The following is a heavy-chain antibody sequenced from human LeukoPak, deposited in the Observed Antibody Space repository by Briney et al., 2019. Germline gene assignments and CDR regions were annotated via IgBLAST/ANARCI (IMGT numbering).Heavy chain of an antibody. CDR3: ASREYSSRGYFDY. V-gene: IGHV3-11*04. CDR1: GFTFSDYY. J-gene: IGHJ4*02. CDR2: ISSSSSTI. Sequence: GGSLRLSCAASGFTFSDYYMSWIRQAPGKGLEWVSYISSSSSTIYYADSVKGRFTISRDNAKNSLYLQMNSLRAEDTAVYYCASREYSSRGYFDYWGQGTLVTVSS. D-gene: IGHD6-6*01.